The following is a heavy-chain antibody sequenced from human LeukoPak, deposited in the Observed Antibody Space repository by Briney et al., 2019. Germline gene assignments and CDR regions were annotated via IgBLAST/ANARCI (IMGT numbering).Heavy chain of an antibody. CDR2: ITADGTT. J-gene: IGHJ4*02. D-gene: IGHD3-3*01. Sequence: GGSLRLSCAASGFTFSDYCIHWVRHVAGKGLVWVSHITADGTTGYADSVKARFTISRDNPKNTLYLQMNSLRAEDTAVYYCVMGARGAIFDYFDYWGQGTLVTVSS. CDR1: GFTFSDYC. CDR3: VMGARGAIFDYFDY. V-gene: IGHV3-74*01.